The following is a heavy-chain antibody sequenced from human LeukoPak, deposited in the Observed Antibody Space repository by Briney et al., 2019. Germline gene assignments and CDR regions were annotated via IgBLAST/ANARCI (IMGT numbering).Heavy chain of an antibody. CDR2: IYYSGTT. CDR3: ARFQIMITFGGVID. J-gene: IGHJ4*02. V-gene: IGHV4-39*01. D-gene: IGHD3-16*01. CDR1: GGSISSGSYY. Sequence: SEALSLTCTVSGGSISSGSYYWVWIRQPPGKGLEWIGTIYYSGTTYYNPSLKSRVTISVDTSKNQFSLKLSSVTAADTAVYYCARFQIMITFGGVIDWGQGTLVTVSS.